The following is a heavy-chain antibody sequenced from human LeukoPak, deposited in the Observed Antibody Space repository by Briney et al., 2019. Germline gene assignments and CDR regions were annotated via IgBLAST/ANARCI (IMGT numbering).Heavy chain of an antibody. V-gene: IGHV3-11*05. J-gene: IGHJ3*02. CDR2: ISGRSGDT. CDR3: ARDETLCSGSGSYSPDAFDI. CDR1: GFTFSDYY. Sequence: PGGSLRLSCAASGFTFSDYYMSWIRQAPGKGLEWVSYISGRSGDTNYADSVKGRFTISRDNAKNSLYLQMDSLRADDTAVYYCARDETLCSGSGSYSPDAFDIWGQGTVVTVSS. D-gene: IGHD3-10*01.